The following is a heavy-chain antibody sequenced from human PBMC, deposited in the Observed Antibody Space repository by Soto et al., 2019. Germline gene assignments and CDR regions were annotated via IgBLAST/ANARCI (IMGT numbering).Heavy chain of an antibody. CDR3: ARDSDYYDSSGYYPEYFQH. V-gene: IGHV3-48*02. D-gene: IGHD3-22*01. CDR2: ISRSSSTT. J-gene: IGHJ1*01. CDR1: GFTFSSYS. Sequence: EVQLVESGGGLVQPGGSLRLSCAASGFTFSSYSMNWVRQAPGKGLEWVSYISRSSSTTYYADSVKGRFNISRDNAKNSLYLQMNSLRDEDTAVYYCARDSDYYDSSGYYPEYFQHWGQGTLVTVSS.